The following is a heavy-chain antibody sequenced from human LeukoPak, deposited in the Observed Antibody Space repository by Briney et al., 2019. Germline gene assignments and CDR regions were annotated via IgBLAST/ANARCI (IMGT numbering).Heavy chain of an antibody. J-gene: IGHJ4*02. CDR3: ARLGTRVIAAPWRGKFDY. CDR2: IYYSGST. CDR1: GGSISSSSYY. V-gene: IGHV4-39*07. Sequence: SETLSLTCTVSGGSISSSSYYWGWIRQPPGKGLEWIGSIYYSGSTYYNPSLKSRVTISVDTSKNQFSLKLSSVTAADTAVYYCARLGTRVIAAPWRGKFDYWGRGTLVTVSS. D-gene: IGHD6-6*01.